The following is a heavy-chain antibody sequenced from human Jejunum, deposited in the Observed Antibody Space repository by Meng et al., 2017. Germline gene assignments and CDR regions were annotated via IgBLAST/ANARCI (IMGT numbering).Heavy chain of an antibody. CDR2: IHHGGDT. D-gene: IGHD2-15*01. CDR1: GASISSGYW. J-gene: IGHJ4*02. V-gene: IGHV4-4*02. CDR3: ARNGAYSADH. Sequence: QLQDPGPGLVEPSGTLSLTCAVSGASISSGYWWSWVRQPPGKGLEWIGEIHHGGDTNYNPSLKSRVTISVDKSNNQYSLRLTSVTAADTAMYYCARNGAYSADHWGQGTLVTVSS.